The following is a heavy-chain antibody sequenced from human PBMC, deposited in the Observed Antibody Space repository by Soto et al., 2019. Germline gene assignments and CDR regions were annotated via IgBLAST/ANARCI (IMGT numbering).Heavy chain of an antibody. CDR2: ISSSSSYI. Sequence: EVQLVESGGGLVKPGGSLRLSCAASGFTFSSYSMNWVRQAPGKGLEWVSAISSSSSYIYYADSVKGRFTISRDNAKNSLYLQMNSLRAEDTAVYYCARDKTGGGDYWGQGTLVTVSS. CDR1: GFTFSSYS. J-gene: IGHJ4*02. D-gene: IGHD2-15*01. V-gene: IGHV3-21*01. CDR3: ARDKTGGGDY.